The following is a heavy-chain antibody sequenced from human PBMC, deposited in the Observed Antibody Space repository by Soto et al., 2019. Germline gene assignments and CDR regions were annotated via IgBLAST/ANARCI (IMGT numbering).Heavy chain of an antibody. V-gene: IGHV3-15*01. CDR1: GFTFSNAW. J-gene: IGHJ6*02. CDR2: IKSKTDGGTT. Sequence: EVQLVESGGGLVKPGGSLRLSCAASGFTFSNAWMSWVRQAPGKGLEWVGRIKSKTDGGTTGYAGSVEGRFTISRDDLKNTLYLQMNSLKTEDTAVYYCTTGVYGSGSSGGMDVWGQGTTVTVSS. CDR3: TTGVYGSGSSGGMDV. D-gene: IGHD3-10*01.